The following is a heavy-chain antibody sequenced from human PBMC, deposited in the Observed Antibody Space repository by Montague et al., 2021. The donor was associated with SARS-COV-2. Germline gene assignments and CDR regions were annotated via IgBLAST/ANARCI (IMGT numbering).Heavy chain of an antibody. CDR2: ISSSSTTI. CDR3: ARDLYSSSWPGNWFDP. D-gene: IGHD6-13*01. CDR1: GFTFSSCS. J-gene: IGHJ5*02. V-gene: IGHV3-48*02. Sequence: SLRLSCAASGFTFSSCSMNWVRQAPGKGLEWVSYISSSSTTIYYADSVKGRFTISRDNAKNSLYLQMNSLRDEDTAVYYCARDLYSSSWPGNWFDPWGQGTLVTGSS.